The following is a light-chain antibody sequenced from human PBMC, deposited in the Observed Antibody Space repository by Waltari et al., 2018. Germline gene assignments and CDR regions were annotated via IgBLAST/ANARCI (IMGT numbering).Light chain of an antibody. CDR3: QQYYSTPYT. V-gene: IGKV4-1*01. CDR1: QSVLYSSNNKND. J-gene: IGKJ2*01. Sequence: DIVMTQSPDSLAVSLGERATINCKSSQSVLYSSNNKNDLAWYQQKPGQPPKLLIYWASMRESGVPDRFRGSGSGTDFTRTISSLQAEDVAVYYCQQYYSTPYTFGQGTKLEIK. CDR2: WAS.